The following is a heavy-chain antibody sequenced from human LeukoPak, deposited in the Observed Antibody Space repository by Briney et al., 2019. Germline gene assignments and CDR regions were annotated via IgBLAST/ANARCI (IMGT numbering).Heavy chain of an antibody. CDR1: GGSISSSSYY. CDR3: AEGKVTRAISAGYYFDY. D-gene: IGHD2-21*02. CDR2: IYYSGST. J-gene: IGHJ4*02. V-gene: IGHV4-39*07. Sequence: SETLSLTCTVSGGSISSSSYYWGWIRQPPGNGLEWIGSIYYSGSTYYNPSLKSRVTISVDTSKNQFSLKLSSVTAADTAVYYCAEGKVTRAISAGYYFDYWGQGALVTVSS.